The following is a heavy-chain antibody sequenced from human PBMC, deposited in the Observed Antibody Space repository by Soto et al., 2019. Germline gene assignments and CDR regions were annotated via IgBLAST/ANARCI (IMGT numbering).Heavy chain of an antibody. J-gene: IGHJ4*02. Sequence: SVKVSCKASGDTFSTYSITWMRQVPGQGLEWMGGIIPRSAKSNYAQKFQGRVTITADESTSTAYMELSSLRAEDTAVYYCAQAPSRWELFDYWGQGTLVTVSS. CDR1: GDTFSTYS. CDR2: IIPRSAKS. CDR3: AQAPSRWELFDY. D-gene: IGHD1-26*01. V-gene: IGHV1-69*13.